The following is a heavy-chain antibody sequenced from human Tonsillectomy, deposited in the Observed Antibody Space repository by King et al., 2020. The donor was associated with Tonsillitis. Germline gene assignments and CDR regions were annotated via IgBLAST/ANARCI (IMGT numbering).Heavy chain of an antibody. J-gene: IGHJ3*02. CDR1: GFSFSSHS. CDR3: ARRDAFDI. V-gene: IGHV3-30*01. Sequence: VQLVESGGGVVQPGRSLRLSCAASGFSFSSHSMHWVPQSPGKWLELVAVIIVDGYNKYYADSVKGRFTISRDNSKNTLYLQMNSLRAEDTAVYYCARRDAFDIWGQGTMVTVSS. CDR2: IIVDGYNK.